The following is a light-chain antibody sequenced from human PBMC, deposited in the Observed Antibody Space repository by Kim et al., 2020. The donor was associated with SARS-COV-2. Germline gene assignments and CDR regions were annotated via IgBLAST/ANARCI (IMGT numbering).Light chain of an antibody. CDR3: QSADSSGNWV. J-gene: IGLJ3*02. CDR2: KDS. Sequence: SYELTQPPSVSVSPGQTARITCSGDALPKQYAYWYQQKPGQAPVLVIYKDSERPSGIPERFSGSSSGTTVTLTISGVQAEDEADYYCQSADSSGNWVFG. CDR1: ALPKQY. V-gene: IGLV3-25*03.